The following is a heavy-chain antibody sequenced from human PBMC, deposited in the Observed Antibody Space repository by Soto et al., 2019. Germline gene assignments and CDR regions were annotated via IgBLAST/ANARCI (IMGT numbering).Heavy chain of an antibody. V-gene: IGHV2-5*01. D-gene: IGHD6-6*01. Sequence: CPTLVNPTQTLTLTCSLSGISLSTSGVGLGWIRQTPGKALEWLALIYWNDDKHYSPSLKSRLTITKDTSKNQAVLTMTNMDPVDTATYYCARGLATLPVFAFDVWGQGTVVTV. CDR3: ARGLATLPVFAFDV. CDR1: GISLSTSGVG. CDR2: IYWNDDK. J-gene: IGHJ3*01.